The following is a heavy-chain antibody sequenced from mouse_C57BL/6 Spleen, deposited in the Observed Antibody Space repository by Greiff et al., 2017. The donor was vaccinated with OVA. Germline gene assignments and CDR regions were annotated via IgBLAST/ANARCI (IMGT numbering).Heavy chain of an antibody. J-gene: IGHJ2*01. CDR3: ARSPPDYYGSSYFDY. Sequence: EVMLVESGPELVKPGASVKMSCKASGYTFTDYNMHWVKQSHGKSLEWIGYINPNNGGTSYNQKFKGKATLTVNKSSSTAYMELRSLTSEDSAVYYCARSPPDYYGSSYFDYWGQGTTLTVSS. D-gene: IGHD1-1*01. V-gene: IGHV1-22*01. CDR1: GYTFTDYN. CDR2: INPNNGGT.